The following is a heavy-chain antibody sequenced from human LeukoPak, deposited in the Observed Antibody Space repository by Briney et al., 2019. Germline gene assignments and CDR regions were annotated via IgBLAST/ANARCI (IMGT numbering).Heavy chain of an antibody. Sequence: GGSLRLSCAASGFTFSSYGMHWVRQAPGKGLEWVAVISYDGSNKYYVDSVKGRFTISRDNSKNTLYLQMNSLRAEDTAVYYCAKDEFSYWGQGTLVTVSS. V-gene: IGHV3-30*18. CDR1: GFTFSSYG. CDR3: AKDEFSY. CDR2: ISYDGSNK. D-gene: IGHD3-10*01. J-gene: IGHJ4*02.